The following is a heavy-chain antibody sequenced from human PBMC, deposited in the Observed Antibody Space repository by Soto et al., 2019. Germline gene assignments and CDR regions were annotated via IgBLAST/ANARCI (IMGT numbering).Heavy chain of an antibody. D-gene: IGHD3-9*01. CDR1: GGSISSGGYY. CDR2: IYYSGST. V-gene: IGHV4-31*03. CDR3: ARDTYDILTGYYLFDY. J-gene: IGHJ4*02. Sequence: PSETLSLTCTVSGGSISSGGYYWSWIRQHPGKGLEWIGYIYYSGSTYYNPSLKSRVTISVDTSKNQFSLKLSSVTAADTAVYYCARDTYDILTGYYLFDYWGQGTLVTVSS.